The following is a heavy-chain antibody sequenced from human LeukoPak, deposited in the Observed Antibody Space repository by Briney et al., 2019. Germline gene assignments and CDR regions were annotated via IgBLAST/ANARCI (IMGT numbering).Heavy chain of an antibody. CDR2: ISSSSSYT. CDR3: ARPLSYYYDSSGPQGY. CDR1: GFTFSDYY. V-gene: IGHV3-11*03. D-gene: IGHD3-22*01. J-gene: IGHJ4*02. Sequence: GGSLRLSYAASGFTFSDYYMSWIRQAPGKGLEWVSYISSSSSYTNYADSVKGRFTISRDNAKNSLYLQMNSLRAEDTAVYYCARPLSYYYDSSGPQGYWGQGTLVTVSS.